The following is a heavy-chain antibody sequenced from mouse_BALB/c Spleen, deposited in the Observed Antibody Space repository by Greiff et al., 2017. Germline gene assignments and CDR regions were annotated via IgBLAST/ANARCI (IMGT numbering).Heavy chain of an antibody. CDR2: ISSGGGST. Sequence: EVKLVESGGGLVKPGGSLKLSCAASGFAFSSYDMSWVRQTPEKRLEWVAYISSGGGSTYYPDTVKGRFTISRDNAKNTLYLQMSSLKSEDTAMYYCARHPPGYGNHWYFDVWGAGTTVTVSS. V-gene: IGHV5-12-1*01. D-gene: IGHD2-1*01. CDR3: ARHPPGYGNHWYFDV. J-gene: IGHJ1*01. CDR1: GFAFSSYD.